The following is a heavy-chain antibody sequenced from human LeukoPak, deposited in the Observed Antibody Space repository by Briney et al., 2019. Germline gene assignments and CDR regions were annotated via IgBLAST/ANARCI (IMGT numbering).Heavy chain of an antibody. CDR3: ARANTYYYDSSGYYHQDPFDY. D-gene: IGHD3-22*01. CDR1: VYTFTGYY. V-gene: IGHV1-2*02. Sequence: ASVKVSCKASVYTFTGYYMHWVRQAPGQGLEWMGWINPNSGGTNYAQKFQGRVTMTRDTSISTAYMELSRLRSDDTAGYYCARANTYYYDSSGYYHQDPFDYWGQGTLVTVSS. J-gene: IGHJ4*02. CDR2: INPNSGGT.